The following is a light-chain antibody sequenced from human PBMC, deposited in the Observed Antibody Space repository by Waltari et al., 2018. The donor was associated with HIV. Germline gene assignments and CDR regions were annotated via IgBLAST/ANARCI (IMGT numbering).Light chain of an antibody. CDR1: SSNIENNA. V-gene: IGLV1-36*01. CDR2: YDD. J-gene: IGLJ2*01. CDR3: AAWDDSLNGVV. Sequence: QSVLTQPPSLSEAPRQRVTISCSGSSSNIENNAVNWYQQLPGKAPKLLIYYDDLLSSGVSDRFSGSKSGTSASLAISGLQSEDEADYYCAAWDDSLNGVVFGGGTRLTVL.